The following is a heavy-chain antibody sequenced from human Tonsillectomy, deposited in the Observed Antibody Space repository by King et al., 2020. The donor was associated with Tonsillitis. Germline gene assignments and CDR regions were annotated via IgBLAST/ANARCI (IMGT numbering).Heavy chain of an antibody. Sequence: QLQESGPGLVKPSETLSLTCTVSGDSIGTYYWSWLRQPPGKGLEWIGYVYYTGANMYNPSLKTRVTISDDTSKNQFSLRLTSVTAADTAVYYCARHSGYASGWFSYWGQGILVTVSA. CDR3: ARHSGYASGWFSY. V-gene: IGHV4-59*08. CDR1: GDSIGTYY. J-gene: IGHJ4*02. CDR2: VYYTGAN. D-gene: IGHD6-19*01.